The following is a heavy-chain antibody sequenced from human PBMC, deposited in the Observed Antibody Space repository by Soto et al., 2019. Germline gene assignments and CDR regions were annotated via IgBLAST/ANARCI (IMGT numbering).Heavy chain of an antibody. Sequence: TLSLTCAVAVGSISPSNWWSWVRPPPGKGLEWIGNIYHSGSTNYNPSLKSRVTISIDKSNTQFSLKLSSVTAADTSVYYCARVGNNYGYYYFFWGQGTLVTLSS. J-gene: IGHJ1*01. CDR2: IYHSGST. V-gene: IGHV4-4*02. CDR1: VGSISPSNW. CDR3: ARVGNNYGYYYFF. D-gene: IGHD3-22*01.